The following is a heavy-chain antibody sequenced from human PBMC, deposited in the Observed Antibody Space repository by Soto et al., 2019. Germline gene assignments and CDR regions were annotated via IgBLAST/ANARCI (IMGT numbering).Heavy chain of an antibody. CDR1: GFLLSTSGVG. CDR2: IYWDDDK. CDR3: AHTFSSGTFDY. Sequence: QITLKESGPTLVKPTQTLTLTCTFSGFLLSTSGVGVAWIRQPPGKALEWLALIYWDDDKRYSPSLKNRLTITKDTSTNQVVLTMTNMDPVDTATYYCAHTFSSGTFDYWGQGTLVTVSS. V-gene: IGHV2-5*02. D-gene: IGHD6-19*01. J-gene: IGHJ4*01.